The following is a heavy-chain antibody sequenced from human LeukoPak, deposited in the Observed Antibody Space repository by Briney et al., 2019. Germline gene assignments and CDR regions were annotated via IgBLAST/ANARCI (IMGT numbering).Heavy chain of an antibody. Sequence: ALVKVSCKVSGYTLTELSMHWVRQAPGKGLEWMGGFDPEDGETIYAQKFQGRVTMTEDTSTDTAYMELSSLRSEDTAVYYCATSGSYYRPPFDYWGQGTLVTVSS. D-gene: IGHD3-10*01. CDR2: FDPEDGET. CDR1: GYTLTELS. CDR3: ATSGSYYRPPFDY. J-gene: IGHJ4*02. V-gene: IGHV1-24*01.